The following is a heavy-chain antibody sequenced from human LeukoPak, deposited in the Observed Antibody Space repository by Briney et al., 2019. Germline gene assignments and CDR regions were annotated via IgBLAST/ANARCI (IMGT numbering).Heavy chain of an antibody. CDR1: GGSISSYY. CDR3: ARLKYYYDSSGYRAEYFQH. CDR2: IYYSGST. J-gene: IGHJ1*01. Sequence: SETLSLTCTVSGGSISSYYWSWIRQPPGKGLEWIGYIYYSGSTNYNPSLKSRVTVSVYTSKNQFSLKLSSVTAADTAVYYCARLKYYYDSSGYRAEYFQHWGQGTLVTVSS. V-gene: IGHV4-59*01. D-gene: IGHD3-22*01.